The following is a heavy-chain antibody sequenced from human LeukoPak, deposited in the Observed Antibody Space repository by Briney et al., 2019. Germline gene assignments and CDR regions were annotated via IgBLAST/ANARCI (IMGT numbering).Heavy chain of an antibody. Sequence: PEPLSLTCTVSGGSISSYYWSWIRQPPGKGLEWIRYIYYSGSTNYNPSLKSRVTISVDTSKNQFSLKLSSVTAADTAVYYCARKTSVVAAQNWFDPWGQGTLVPVSS. J-gene: IGHJ5*02. V-gene: IGHV4-59*01. D-gene: IGHD2-15*01. CDR3: ARKTSVVAAQNWFDP. CDR1: GGSISSYY. CDR2: IYYSGST.